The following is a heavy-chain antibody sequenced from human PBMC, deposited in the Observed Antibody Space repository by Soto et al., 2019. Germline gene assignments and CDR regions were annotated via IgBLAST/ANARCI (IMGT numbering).Heavy chain of an antibody. CDR3: ARAGSAYYYNGMDV. Sequence: QVQLQQWGAGLLKPSETLSLTCAVYGGSFSGYYWSWIRQPPGKGLEWIGEINHSGSTNYNPSLKSRVTISVDTYKSQCSLKLSSVTAADTAVYYCARAGSAYYYNGMDVWGQGTTVTASS. J-gene: IGHJ6*02. D-gene: IGHD1-26*01. CDR1: GGSFSGYY. CDR2: INHSGST. V-gene: IGHV4-34*01.